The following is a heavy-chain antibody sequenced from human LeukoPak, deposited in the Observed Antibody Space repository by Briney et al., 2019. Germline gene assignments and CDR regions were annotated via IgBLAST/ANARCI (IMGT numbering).Heavy chain of an antibody. V-gene: IGHV3-11*01. CDR3: ARLLIYGYASFDI. CDR2: ISSGSSI. CDR1: GFTFSDYY. J-gene: IGHJ3*02. D-gene: IGHD5-18*01. Sequence: GGSLRLACAASGFTFSDYYMSWIRHAPGKGLEWVSYISSGSSIYYADSVKGRFAISRDNAKNSLYLQMNSLRAEDTAVYYCARLLIYGYASFDIWGQGTMVTVSS.